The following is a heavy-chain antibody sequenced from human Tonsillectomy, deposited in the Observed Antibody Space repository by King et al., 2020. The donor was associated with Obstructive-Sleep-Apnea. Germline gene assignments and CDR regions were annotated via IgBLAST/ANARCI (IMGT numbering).Heavy chain of an antibody. V-gene: IGHV3-72*01. J-gene: IGHJ3*02. Sequence: VQLVESGGGLFQPGGSLRLSCAASGFNINDHYMDWVRQAPGKGLEWVGRTRNRVNSYTTDYAASVRGRVTISRADSKNSLYLQMNSLKTEDTAVYICASTTVTTGAFDIWGQGTMVTVSS. CDR2: TRNRVNSYTT. D-gene: IGHD4-17*01. CDR1: GFNINDHY. CDR3: ASTTVTTGAFDI.